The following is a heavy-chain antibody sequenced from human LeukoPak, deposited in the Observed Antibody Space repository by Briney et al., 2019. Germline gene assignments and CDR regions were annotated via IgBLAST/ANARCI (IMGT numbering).Heavy chain of an antibody. CDR3: ARVKLRYYDSSGYDYYYYYGMDV. V-gene: IGHV1-8*01. CDR2: MNPNSGKT. J-gene: IGHJ6*04. CDR1: RYTLTSYD. Sequence: GSVQDSCKASRYTLTSYDINWVRPATGQGREWMGRMNPNSGKTDNAQKFQGRVTMTRNTSISTAYMELSSLRSEDTAVYYCARVKLRYYDSSGYDYYYYYGMDVWGEGTTVTVPS. D-gene: IGHD3-22*01.